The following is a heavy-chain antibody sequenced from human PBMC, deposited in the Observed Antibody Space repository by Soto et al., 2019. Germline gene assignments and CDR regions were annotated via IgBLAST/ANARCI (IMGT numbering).Heavy chain of an antibody. CDR2: ISGSGGST. CDR1: GYTFSSYA. CDR3: ARSGPRYYYYGMDV. V-gene: IGHV3-23*01. Sequence: GASVKVSCKASGYTFSSYAMSWVRQAPGKGLEWVSAISGSGGSTYYADSVKGRFTISRDNSKNTLYLQMNSLRAEDTAVYYCARSGPRYYYYGMDVWGQGTTVTVSS. J-gene: IGHJ6*01.